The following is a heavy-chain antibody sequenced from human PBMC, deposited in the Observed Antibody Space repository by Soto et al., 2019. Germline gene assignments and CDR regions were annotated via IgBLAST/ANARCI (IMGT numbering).Heavy chain of an antibody. V-gene: IGHV4-59*01. CDR1: GGSISSYY. CDR2: IYYSGST. CDR3: ARELRGLEWSSYYYYYMDV. J-gene: IGHJ6*03. D-gene: IGHD3-3*01. Sequence: PSETLSLTCTVSGGSISSYYWSWIRQPPGKGLEWIGYIYYSGSTNYNPSLKSRVTISVDTSKNQFSLKLSSVTAADTAVYYCARELRGLEWSSYYYYYMDVWGKGTTDTVSS.